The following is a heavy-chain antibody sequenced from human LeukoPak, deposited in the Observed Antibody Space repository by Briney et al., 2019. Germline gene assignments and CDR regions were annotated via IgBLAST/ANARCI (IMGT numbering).Heavy chain of an antibody. CDR3: ARTVRFLEWLIPGYYYYYYMDV. Sequence: ASVKVSCKTSGYTFRTYGISWVRQAPGQGLEWVGWISTYNGNTRYAQKVQDRVTLTTDTSTSTAYMELSSLRSEDTAMYYCARTVRFLEWLIPGYYYYYYMDVWGKGTTVTVSS. J-gene: IGHJ6*03. CDR1: GYTFRTYG. V-gene: IGHV1-18*01. D-gene: IGHD3-3*01. CDR2: ISTYNGNT.